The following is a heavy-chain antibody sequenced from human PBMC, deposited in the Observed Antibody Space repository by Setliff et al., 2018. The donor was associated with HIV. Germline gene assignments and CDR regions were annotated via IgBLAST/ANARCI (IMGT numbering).Heavy chain of an antibody. J-gene: IGHJ5*02. CDR3: ASRVYYYDESRILREEGFVP. Sequence: SETLSLTCTVSGASISSGDYYWSWIRQPPGKGLEWTGSIYHTGKTYYNSALKSRLTISVDTSKNQFSLELSSVTAADTAVYYCASRVYYYDESRILREEGFVPWGQGTLVTVSS. CDR2: IYHTGKT. CDR1: GASISSGDYY. V-gene: IGHV4-39*01. D-gene: IGHD3-22*01.